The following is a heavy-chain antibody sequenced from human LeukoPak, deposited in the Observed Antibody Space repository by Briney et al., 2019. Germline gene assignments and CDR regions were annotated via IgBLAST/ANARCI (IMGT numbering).Heavy chain of an antibody. V-gene: IGHV1-69*05. Sequence: SVKVSCKASGGTFSSYAINWVRQAPGQGLEWVGRIIPIFGTANYAQKFQGRVAITTDESTSTAYMELSSLRSEDTAVYYCARGVSGYQGYYNMDVWDKGTTVTVSS. CDR3: ARGVSGYQGYYNMDV. D-gene: IGHD3-22*01. CDR1: GGTFSSYA. CDR2: IIPIFGTA. J-gene: IGHJ6*03.